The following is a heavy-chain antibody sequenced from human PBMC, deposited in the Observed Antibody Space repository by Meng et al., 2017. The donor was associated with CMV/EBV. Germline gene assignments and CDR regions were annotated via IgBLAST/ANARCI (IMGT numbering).Heavy chain of an antibody. CDR1: GGTFSSYA. J-gene: IGHJ6*02. CDR2: IIPILGIA. Sequence: SVKVSCKASGGTFSSYAISWVRQAPGQGLEWMGGIIPILGIANYAQKFQGRVTITADKSTSTAYMELSSLRSEDTAVYYCATGYSPEWYYNGMDVWGQGTTVTVSS. CDR3: ATGYSPEWYYNGMDV. D-gene: IGHD5-18*01. V-gene: IGHV1-69*10.